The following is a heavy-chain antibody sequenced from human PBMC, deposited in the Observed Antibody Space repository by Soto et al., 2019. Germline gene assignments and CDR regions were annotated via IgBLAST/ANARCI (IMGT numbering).Heavy chain of an antibody. CDR3: ARDTNSGSYPRYYYYGMDV. J-gene: IGHJ6*02. V-gene: IGHV3-30-3*01. Sequence: GGSLRLSCAASGFTFSSYAMHWVRQAPGKGLEWVAVISYDGSNKYYADSVKGRFTISRDNSKNTLYLQMNSLRAEDTAVYYCARDTNSGSYPRYYYYGMDVWGQGTTVTVSS. D-gene: IGHD1-26*01. CDR1: GFTFSSYA. CDR2: ISYDGSNK.